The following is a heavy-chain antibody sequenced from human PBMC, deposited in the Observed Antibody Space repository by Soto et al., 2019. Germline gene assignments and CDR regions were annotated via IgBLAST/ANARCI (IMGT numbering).Heavy chain of an antibody. CDR1: GLIFSNAW. V-gene: IGHV3-15*01. CDR3: SHTSTLYYSASGSQTVVDH. D-gene: IGHD3-10*01. Sequence: PGGSLRLSCAASGLIFSNAWMTWVRQIPGKGLEWVGRIKSETDGGTVDYAAPVKGRFTISRDDSKETLYLQMNSLKTEDTAVYYCSHTSTLYYSASGSQTVVDHWGQGT. J-gene: IGHJ4*02. CDR2: IKSETDGGTV.